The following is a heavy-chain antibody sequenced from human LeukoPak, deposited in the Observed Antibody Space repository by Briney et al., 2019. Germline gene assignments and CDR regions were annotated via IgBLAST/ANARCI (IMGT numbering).Heavy chain of an antibody. CDR1: GCSISSYY. Sequence: SETLCLTCAVSGCSISSYYWSWVRQPPGKGLEWIGHINYNRGTKTNPSLKSRVAISVDTSKNQFSLKMGSVTAADTAVYYCARDDVGILTGSDAFDIWGEERMVTVSS. V-gene: IGHV4-59*01. CDR2: INYNRGT. D-gene: IGHD3-9*01. J-gene: IGHJ3*02. CDR3: ARDDVGILTGSDAFDI.